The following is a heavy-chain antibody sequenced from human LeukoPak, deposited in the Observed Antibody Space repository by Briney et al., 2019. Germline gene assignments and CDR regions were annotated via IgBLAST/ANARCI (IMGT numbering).Heavy chain of an antibody. Sequence: GGSLRLSCVASGFTFSNLAMVWVRQAPGKGLEWVSVISDTGGTTYYADSVKGRFTISRDNSRNTLYLQMNSLRVDDTAVYVCAKAARRYTGWYFFDHWGQGTLVTVST. D-gene: IGHD6-19*01. V-gene: IGHV3-23*01. J-gene: IGHJ4*02. CDR1: GFTFSNLA. CDR3: AKAARRYTGWYFFDH. CDR2: ISDTGGTT.